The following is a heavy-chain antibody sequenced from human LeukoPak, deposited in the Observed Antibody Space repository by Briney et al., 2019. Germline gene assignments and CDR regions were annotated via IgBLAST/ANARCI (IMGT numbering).Heavy chain of an antibody. CDR1: GFTFSSYW. D-gene: IGHD2-2*01. CDR2: IKQDGSEK. V-gene: IGHV3-7*01. J-gene: IGHJ4*02. CDR3: AKDASSYCSSTSCYVRYFDY. Sequence: GGSLRLSCAASGFTFSSYWMSWVRQAPRKGLEWVANIKQDGSEKYYVDSVKGRFTISRDNAKNSLYLQMNSLRAEDTAVYYCAKDASSYCSSTSCYVRYFDYWGQGTLVTVSS.